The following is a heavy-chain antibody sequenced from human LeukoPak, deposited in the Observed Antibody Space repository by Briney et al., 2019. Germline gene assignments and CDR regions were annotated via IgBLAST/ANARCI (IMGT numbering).Heavy chain of an antibody. CDR3: ARDGNGGGFLEWFTSGYYYYGMDV. D-gene: IGHD3-3*01. J-gene: IGHJ6*02. CDR2: IYPGESIYASENT. Sequence: PSETLSLTCSVSGVSISAYYWSWIRQPAGKGLEWIGRIYPGESIYASENTNYNPSLKSRVSMSGDTSKNQVSLKLRSVTAADTAVYYCARDGNGGGFLEWFTSGYYYYGMDVWGQGTTVTVSS. CDR1: GVSISAYY. V-gene: IGHV4-4*07.